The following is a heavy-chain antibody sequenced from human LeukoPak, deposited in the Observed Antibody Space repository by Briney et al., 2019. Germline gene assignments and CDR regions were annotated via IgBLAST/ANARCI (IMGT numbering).Heavy chain of an antibody. J-gene: IGHJ4*02. D-gene: IGHD2-15*01. CDR3: AREGQYLLLSIPQ. Sequence: PSETLSLTCTVSGGSISSGFYYWNWIRQPAGKGLEWIGRVYTSRRANYNPSLKSRLTILLDTAQNQFSVKLSARTTGDTALYYCAREGQYLLLSIPQWAQGPLVTVSS. CDR1: GGSISSGFYY. V-gene: IGHV4-61*02. CDR2: VYTSRRA.